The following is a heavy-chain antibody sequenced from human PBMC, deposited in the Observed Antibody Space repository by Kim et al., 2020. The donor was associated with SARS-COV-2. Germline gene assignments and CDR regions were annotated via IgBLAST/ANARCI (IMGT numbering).Heavy chain of an antibody. D-gene: IGHD3-16*02. V-gene: IGHV3-9*01. Sequence: GGSLRLSCAASGFTFGDYAMHWVRQAPGKGLEWVSGISWNSGSIGYADSVKGRFTISRDNAKNSLHLQMNSLRAEDTALYYCAKDARWGSYREIDYWGQGTLVTVSS. CDR2: ISWNSGSI. J-gene: IGHJ4*02. CDR1: GFTFGDYA. CDR3: AKDARWGSYREIDY.